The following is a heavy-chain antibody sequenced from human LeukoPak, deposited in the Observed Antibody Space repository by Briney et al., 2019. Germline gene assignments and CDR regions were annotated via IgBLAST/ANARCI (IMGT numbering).Heavy chain of an antibody. CDR3: ARDAHNGYEFHDWFDP. CDR1: GYTFTDYY. J-gene: IGHJ5*02. CDR2: INPNSGGT. D-gene: IGHD5-12*01. V-gene: IGHV1-2*02. Sequence: ASVKVSCKASGYTFTDYYIHWVRQAPGQGLEWMGWINPNSGGTKYVQKFQGRVTMTTDTSISAAYMEMSRLTSDDTAVYYCARDAHNGYEFHDWFDPWGQGALVTVSS.